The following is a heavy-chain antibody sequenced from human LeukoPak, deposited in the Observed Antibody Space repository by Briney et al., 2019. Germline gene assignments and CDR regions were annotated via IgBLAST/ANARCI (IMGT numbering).Heavy chain of an antibody. CDR3: AGSPTRYSSSSGYYYYTMDV. Sequence: PSETLSLTCSVSGGSISSYYWTWIRQPPGKGLKWIGYIYYNGSTNYNPSLKSRVTISVDTSKTQFSLKLSSVTAADTAVYYCAGSPTRYSSSSGYYYYTMDVWGPGTTVTVSS. V-gene: IGHV4-59*01. CDR2: IYYNGST. D-gene: IGHD6-6*01. J-gene: IGHJ6*02. CDR1: GGSISSYY.